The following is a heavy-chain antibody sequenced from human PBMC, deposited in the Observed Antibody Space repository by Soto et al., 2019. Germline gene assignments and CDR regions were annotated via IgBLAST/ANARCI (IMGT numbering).Heavy chain of an antibody. CDR3: AKDRGGVLAPSYFDY. CDR2: ISGSGGST. J-gene: IGHJ4*01. CDR1: RFSFSDYA. D-gene: IGHD3-10*01. V-gene: IGHV3-23*01. Sequence: EVQLLESGGGLVQPGGSLRLSCAASRFSFSDYAMSWVRQAPGKGLEWVSAISGSGGSTYSADSVEGRFTISRDNSKNTLYLQMNSLRAEDTAVYYCAKDRGGVLAPSYFDYWGQGTLVTDSS.